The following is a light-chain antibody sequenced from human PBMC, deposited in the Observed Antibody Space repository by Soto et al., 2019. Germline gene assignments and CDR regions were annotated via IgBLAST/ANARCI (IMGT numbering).Light chain of an antibody. J-gene: IGKJ1*01. CDR3: QQYNYYTWT. Sequence: DIQMTQSPSTLSASVGDRVTITCRASQSIRSWLAWYQQTPGKASKALIYKASILERGGPSRFSGSGSGTAFTLTISSLQPDDFATYYCQQYNYYTWTFGQGTTVEIK. V-gene: IGKV1-5*03. CDR1: QSIRSW. CDR2: KAS.